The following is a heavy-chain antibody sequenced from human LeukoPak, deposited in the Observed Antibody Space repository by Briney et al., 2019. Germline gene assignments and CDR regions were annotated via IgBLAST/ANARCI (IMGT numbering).Heavy chain of an antibody. CDR2: ISSSSSYI. D-gene: IGHD6-19*01. J-gene: IGHJ4*02. V-gene: IGHV3-21*01. CDR3: ARDGASAVAGAV. CDR1: GFTFSSYS. Sequence: GGSLRLSCAASGFTFSSYSMNWVRQAPGKGLEWVSSISSSSSYIYYADSVKGRFTISRDNAKNFVFLHMNSLRAEDTAVYYCARDGASAVAGAVWGQGTPVTVSA.